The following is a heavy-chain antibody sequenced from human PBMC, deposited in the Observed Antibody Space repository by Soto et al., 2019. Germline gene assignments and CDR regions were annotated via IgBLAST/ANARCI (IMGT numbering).Heavy chain of an antibody. D-gene: IGHD2-15*01. CDR1: GFSFNEAW. Sequence: EVQLVESAGGLVKPGGSLRLSCVASGFSFNEAWMNWVRQAPGQGLEWVGRIKTSAGGGATNYAAPVQGRFTISRDDSKNTLYLHMNSLRTEDTAIYYCTTGSVEGNWGQGTTVIVSS. CDR3: TTGSVEGN. J-gene: IGHJ6*02. CDR2: IKTSAGGGAT. V-gene: IGHV3-15*07.